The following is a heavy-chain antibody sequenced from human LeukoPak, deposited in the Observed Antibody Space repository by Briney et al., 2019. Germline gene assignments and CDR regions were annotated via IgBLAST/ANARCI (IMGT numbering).Heavy chain of an antibody. CDR2: ISAYNGNT. CDR3: ARDKDTATVTSKNYYYYYGMDV. J-gene: IGHJ6*02. CDR1: GYTFTSYG. Sequence: GASVKVSCKASGYTFTSYGISWVRQAPGQGLEWMGWISAYNGNTNYAQKLQGRVTMTTDTSTSTAYMELRSLRSDDTAVYYCARDKDTATVTSKNYYYYYGMDVWGQGTTVTVSS. D-gene: IGHD5-18*01. V-gene: IGHV1-18*01.